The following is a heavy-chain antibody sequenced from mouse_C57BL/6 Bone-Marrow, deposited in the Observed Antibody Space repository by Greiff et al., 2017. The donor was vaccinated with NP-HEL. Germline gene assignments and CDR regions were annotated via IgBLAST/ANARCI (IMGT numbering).Heavy chain of an antibody. CDR2: ISDGGSYT. V-gene: IGHV5-4*01. J-gene: IGHJ3*01. D-gene: IGHD2-4*01. Sequence: EVQGVESGGGLVKPGGSLKLSCAASGFTFSSYAMSWVRQTPEKRLEWVATISDGGSYTYYPDNVKGRFTISRDNAKNNLYLQMSHLKSEDTAMYYCARDDYATFDAYWGQGTLVTVSA. CDR1: GFTFSSYA. CDR3: ARDDYATFDAY.